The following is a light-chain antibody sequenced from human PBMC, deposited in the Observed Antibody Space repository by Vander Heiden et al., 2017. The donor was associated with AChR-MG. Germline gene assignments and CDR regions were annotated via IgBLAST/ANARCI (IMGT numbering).Light chain of an antibody. V-gene: IGLV3-25*03. CDR2: KDS. J-gene: IGLJ2*01. CDR1: ALSKQY. Sequence: SYELTKPPSVSVSPGQTARTTCSADALSKQYTYWDHQKSGQAPVLVMQKDSERPSGIPDRFSGSRSGTTVTLTISGVQAEDEADYYCQSADSSGIVVFGGGSKLTVL. CDR3: QSADSSGIVV.